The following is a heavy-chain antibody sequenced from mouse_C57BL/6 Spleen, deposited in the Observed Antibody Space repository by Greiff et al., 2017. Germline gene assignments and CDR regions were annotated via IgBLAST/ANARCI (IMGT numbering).Heavy chain of an antibody. Sequence: EVMLVESGGGLVKPGGSLKLSCAASGFTFSSYAMSWVRQTPEKRLEWVATISDGGSYTYYPDNVKGRFTISRDNAKNNLYLQMSHLKSEDTAMYYCASYSNYVWFAYWDQGTLVTVSA. CDR1: GFTFSSYA. J-gene: IGHJ3*01. V-gene: IGHV5-4*03. D-gene: IGHD2-5*01. CDR3: ASYSNYVWFAY. CDR2: ISDGGSYT.